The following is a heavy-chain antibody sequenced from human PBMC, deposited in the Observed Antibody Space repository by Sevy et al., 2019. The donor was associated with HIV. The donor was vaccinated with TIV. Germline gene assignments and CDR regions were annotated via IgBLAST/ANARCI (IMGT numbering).Heavy chain of an antibody. J-gene: IGHJ4*02. V-gene: IGHV3-23*01. D-gene: IGHD1-26*01. CDR2: ISGRGDTT. CDR3: AKDRSYVDIGLFHY. CDR1: GFTFSSYA. Sequence: GGSLRLSCGASGFTFSSYAMSWVRQAPGKGLEWVSVISGRGDTTYYADSVKGRFTLSRDNSKNTLYLQMNSLRVEDTAVYYCAKDRSYVDIGLFHYWGQGTLVTVS.